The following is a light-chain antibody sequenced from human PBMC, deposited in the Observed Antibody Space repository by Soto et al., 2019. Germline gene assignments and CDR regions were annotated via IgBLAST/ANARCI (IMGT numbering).Light chain of an antibody. V-gene: IGKV1-5*03. CDR1: QTFSNL. Sequence: EIEMTQCPSTLTATVADKVTITCRASQTFSNLLAWYQQKPGKAPKLLIYEVSTLEIGVPSRFSGSGSGTEFTLTISSLQPDDFATYYCQQYNSFPWTFGRGTKVDI. CDR3: QQYNSFPWT. J-gene: IGKJ1*01. CDR2: EVS.